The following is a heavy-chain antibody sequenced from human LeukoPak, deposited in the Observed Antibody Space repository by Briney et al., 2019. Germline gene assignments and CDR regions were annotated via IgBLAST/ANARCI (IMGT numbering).Heavy chain of an antibody. CDR1: GFTFSSYG. CDR2: ISYDGSNK. Sequence: GGSLRLSCAASGFTFSSYGMHWVRQAPGKGLEWVAVISYDGSNKYYADSVKARFTISRDNSKNTLYLQMNSLRAEDTAVYYCAKTPYSEPHIDYWGQGTLVTVSS. CDR3: AKTPYSEPHIDY. V-gene: IGHV3-30*18. D-gene: IGHD6-13*01. J-gene: IGHJ4*02.